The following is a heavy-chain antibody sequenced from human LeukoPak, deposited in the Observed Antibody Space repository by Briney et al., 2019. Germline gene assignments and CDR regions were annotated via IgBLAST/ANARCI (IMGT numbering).Heavy chain of an antibody. CDR3: ARSGYSDFDY. J-gene: IGHJ4*02. D-gene: IGHD1-26*01. V-gene: IGHV3-11*01. CDR2: MRPNGHTI. CDR1: GFTLSDYS. Sequence: GGSLRLSCAASGFTLSDYSMSWIRQAPGKGLEWISYMRPNGHTIYYADSLKGRFTVSWDNARNSLYLQLNSLRAGDTAIYYCARSGYSDFDYWGQGALVTVSS.